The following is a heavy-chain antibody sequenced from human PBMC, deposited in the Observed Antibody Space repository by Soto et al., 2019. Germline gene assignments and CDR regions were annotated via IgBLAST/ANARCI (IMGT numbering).Heavy chain of an antibody. D-gene: IGHD6-6*01. Sequence: SETLSLTCTVSGGSISSGGYYWIWIRQHPGKGLEWIVYIYYSGSTYYNPALKSRVTISVDTSKNKFSLKLSLVTAADTAVYYCARGGSSSAVWFDPWGQGTLVTVSS. V-gene: IGHV4-31*03. CDR3: ARGGSSSAVWFDP. J-gene: IGHJ5*02. CDR2: IYYSGST. CDR1: GGSISSGGYY.